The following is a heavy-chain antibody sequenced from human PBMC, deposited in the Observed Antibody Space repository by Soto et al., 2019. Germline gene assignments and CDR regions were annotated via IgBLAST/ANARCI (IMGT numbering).Heavy chain of an antibody. V-gene: IGHV3-23*01. Sequence: EVQLLESGGGLVQPGGSLRLSCAASGFTFSSYAMSWVRQAPGKGLEWVSAISGSGGSTYYADSVKGRFTISRDNSKNALYLQMNSLRAEDTAVYYCAKGGSLGYYDSSGYSNYWCQGTLVTVSS. D-gene: IGHD3-22*01. CDR1: GFTFSSYA. CDR3: AKGGSLGYYDSSGYSNY. J-gene: IGHJ4*02. CDR2: ISGSGGST.